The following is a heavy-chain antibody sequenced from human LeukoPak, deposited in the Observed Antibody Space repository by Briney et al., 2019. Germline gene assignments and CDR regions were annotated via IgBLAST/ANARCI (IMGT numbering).Heavy chain of an antibody. D-gene: IGHD4-23*01. CDR1: GGSFSGYY. Sequence: SETLSLTCAVYGGSFSGYYWNWIRQPPGKGLEWIGEINHSGSTNYNPSLKSRVTISVDTSKNQYSLKVNSVTAADTAVYYCATRPTPPYYYYYMDVWGKGTTVTVSS. CDR3: ATRPTPPYYYYYMDV. V-gene: IGHV4-34*01. CDR2: INHSGST. J-gene: IGHJ6*03.